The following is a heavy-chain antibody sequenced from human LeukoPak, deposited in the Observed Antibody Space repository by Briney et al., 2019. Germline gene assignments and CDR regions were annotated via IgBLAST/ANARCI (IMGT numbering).Heavy chain of an antibody. V-gene: IGHV3-9*01. Sequence: GGSLRLSCAASGFTFDDYAMHWVRQAPGKGLEWVSGISWNSGSIGYADSVKGRFTISRDNTKNSLYLQMNSLRAEDTALYYCAKDISEFEYSSPVGSWGQGTLVTVSS. CDR3: AKDISEFEYSSPVGS. J-gene: IGHJ5*02. D-gene: IGHD6-6*01. CDR2: ISWNSGSI. CDR1: GFTFDDYA.